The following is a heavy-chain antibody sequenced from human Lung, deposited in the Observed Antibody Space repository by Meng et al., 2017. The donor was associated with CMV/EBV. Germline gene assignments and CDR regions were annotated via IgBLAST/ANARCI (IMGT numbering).Heavy chain of an antibody. D-gene: IGHD6-13*01. V-gene: IGHV2-70D*14. CDR2: IDWDDDK. Sequence: SGPTLVKPTQTLTPTCTFSGFSLSTSGMRVSWIRQPPGKALEWLARIDWDDDKFYSTSLKTRLTISKDTSKNQVVLTMTNMDPVDTATYYCARDAAGYSIFDPWGQGTLVTVSS. CDR3: ARDAAGYSIFDP. J-gene: IGHJ5*02. CDR1: GFSLSTSGMR.